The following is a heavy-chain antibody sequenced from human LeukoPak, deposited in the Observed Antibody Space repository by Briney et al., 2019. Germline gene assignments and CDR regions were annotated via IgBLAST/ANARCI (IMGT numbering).Heavy chain of an antibody. CDR3: ASMGYYDSSGYYRDY. V-gene: IGHV4-59*08. D-gene: IGHD3-22*01. Sequence: SETLSLTCTVSGGSISSYYWSWIRQPPGKGLEWIGYIYYGGSTNYNPSLKSRVTISVDTSKNQFSLKLSSVTAADTAVYYCASMGYYDSSGYYRDYWGQGTLVTVSS. J-gene: IGHJ4*02. CDR1: GGSISSYY. CDR2: IYYGGST.